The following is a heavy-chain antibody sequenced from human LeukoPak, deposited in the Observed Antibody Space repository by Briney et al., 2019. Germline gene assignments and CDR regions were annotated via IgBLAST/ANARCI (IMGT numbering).Heavy chain of an antibody. CDR1: GYTFTSYG. CDR2: ISAYNGNT. CDR3: ARSGADYYYGSESWAFDY. J-gene: IGHJ4*02. D-gene: IGHD3-10*01. V-gene: IGHV1-18*01. Sequence: ASVKVSCKASGYTFTSYGISWVRQAPGQGLEWMGWISAYNGNTNYAQKFQGRVTITADESTSTAYMELSSLRSEDTAVYYCARSGADYYYGSESWAFDYWGQGTLVTVSS.